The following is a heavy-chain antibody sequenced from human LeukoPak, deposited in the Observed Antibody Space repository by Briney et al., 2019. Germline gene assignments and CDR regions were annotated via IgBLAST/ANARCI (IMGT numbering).Heavy chain of an antibody. CDR3: ARGGLIVGATFDY. CDR1: GGTFSSYA. V-gene: IGHV1-69*13. CDR2: IIPIFGTA. J-gene: IGHJ4*02. D-gene: IGHD1-26*01. Sequence: GASVKVSCKASGGTFSSYAISWVRLAPGQGLEWMGGIIPIFGTANYAQKFQGRVTITADESTSTAYMELSSLRSEDTAVYYCARGGLIVGATFDYWGQGTLVTVSS.